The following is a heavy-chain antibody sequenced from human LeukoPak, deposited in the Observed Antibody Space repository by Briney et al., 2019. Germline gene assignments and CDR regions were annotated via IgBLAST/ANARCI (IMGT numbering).Heavy chain of an antibody. CDR3: ARVKESAPVAAAIPYFFDR. D-gene: IGHD2-2*01. V-gene: IGHV1-69*13. CDR2: IIPIFGTA. Sequence: GASVKVSCKASGGTFSSYAISWVRQAPGQGLEWMGGIIPIFGTANYAQKFQGRVTITADESTSTACMELSSLRSEDTAIYYCARVKESAPVAAAIPYFFDRWGQGTLVTVSS. J-gene: IGHJ4*02. CDR1: GGTFSSYA.